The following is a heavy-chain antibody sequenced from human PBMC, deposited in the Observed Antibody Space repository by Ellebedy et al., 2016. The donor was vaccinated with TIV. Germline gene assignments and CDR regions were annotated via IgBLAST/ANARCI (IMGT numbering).Heavy chain of an antibody. V-gene: IGHV3-21*01. J-gene: IGHJ4*02. CDR2: ISGSGSST. CDR3: ARDRGTTMIVSDY. Sequence: GGSLRLSCAASGFTFSSYGMHWVRQAPGKGLEWVSGISGSGSSTYYADSVKGRFTISRDNAKNSLYLQMNSLRAEDTAVYYCARDRGTTMIVSDYWGQGTLVTVSS. D-gene: IGHD3-22*01. CDR1: GFTFSSYG.